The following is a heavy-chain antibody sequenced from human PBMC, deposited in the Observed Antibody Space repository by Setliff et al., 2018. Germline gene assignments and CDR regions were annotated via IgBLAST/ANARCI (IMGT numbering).Heavy chain of an antibody. CDR1: GYSFTSYW. CDR2: IYPGDSDT. D-gene: IGHD3-22*01. V-gene: IGHV5-51*01. CDR3: ASTLYYYDSSGYGAFDI. J-gene: IGHJ3*02. Sequence: GESLKISCKGSGYSFTSYWIGWVRQMPGKGLEWMGIIYPGDSDTSYSPSFQGQVTISADKSISTAYLQWSSLKASDTAMYYCASTLYYYDSSGYGAFDIWGQGTMVTVSS.